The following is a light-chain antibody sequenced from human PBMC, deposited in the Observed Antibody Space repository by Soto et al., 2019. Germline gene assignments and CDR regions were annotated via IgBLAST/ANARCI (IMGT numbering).Light chain of an antibody. Sequence: QSVVTQPPSVSAAPGQKVTISCSGSSSNIGGNSVSWYQQLPGTAPKLLIYDDNKRPSGIPDRFSGSKSGTSATLGITGFQTGDEAYYYCQSYDSSLSAGLFGEGKEPTVL. CDR2: DDN. CDR3: QSYDSSLSAGL. CDR1: SSNIGGNS. V-gene: IGLV1-51*01. J-gene: IGLJ7*01.